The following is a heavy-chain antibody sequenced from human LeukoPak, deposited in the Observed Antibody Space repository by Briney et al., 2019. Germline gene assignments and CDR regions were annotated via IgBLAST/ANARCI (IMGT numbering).Heavy chain of an antibody. D-gene: IGHD3-3*01. CDR2: IKLDGSEK. CDR1: GFTFGKYW. Sequence: PGGSLRLSCVAPGFTFGKYWMSWVRQAPGKGLEWVANIKLDGSEKNYVDSVKGRFTISRDNTKNSLYLQMNSLRAEDTAVFYCARDQYDTWSRRGNFDSWGQGTLVIVSS. J-gene: IGHJ4*02. V-gene: IGHV3-7*03. CDR3: ARDQYDTWSRRGNFDS.